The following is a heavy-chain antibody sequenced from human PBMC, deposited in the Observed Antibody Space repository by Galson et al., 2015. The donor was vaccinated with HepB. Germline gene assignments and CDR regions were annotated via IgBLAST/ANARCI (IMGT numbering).Heavy chain of an antibody. CDR2: INSDGSST. Sequence: SLRLSCAASGFTFSSYWMHWVRQAPGKGLVWVSRINSDGSSTSYADSVKGRFTISRDNAKNTLYLQMNSLRAEDTAVYYCARDPYYYYGMDVWGQGTTVTVSS. V-gene: IGHV3-74*01. CDR1: GFTFSSYW. J-gene: IGHJ6*02. CDR3: ARDPYYYYGMDV.